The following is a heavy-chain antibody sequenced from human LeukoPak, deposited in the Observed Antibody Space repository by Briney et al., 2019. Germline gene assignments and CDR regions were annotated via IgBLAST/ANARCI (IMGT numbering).Heavy chain of an antibody. J-gene: IGHJ4*02. Sequence: SGGSLRLSCSASGFTFSSYAMHWVRQAPGKGLEYVSAISSNGGSTYYADSVKGRFTISRDNSKNTLYLLMSSLRAEDTAVYYCVKGDYDILTGYYGLDYWGQGTLVTVSS. CDR1: GFTFSSYA. CDR2: ISSNGGST. D-gene: IGHD3-9*01. CDR3: VKGDYDILTGYYGLDY. V-gene: IGHV3-64D*06.